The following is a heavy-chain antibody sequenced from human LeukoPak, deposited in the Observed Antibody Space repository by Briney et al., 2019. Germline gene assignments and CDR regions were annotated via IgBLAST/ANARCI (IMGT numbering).Heavy chain of an antibody. CDR2: ISSSSSYI. CDR1: GFTFSSYS. J-gene: IGHJ4*02. Sequence: GGSLRLSCATSGFTFSSYSLIWVRQAPGRGLEWVSSISSSSSYIYYADSVKGRVTVSRDNAKNSLYLQMNSLRAEDTAVYYCATESGTYSGTCFDYWGQGTLVTVSS. V-gene: IGHV3-21*01. D-gene: IGHD1-26*01. CDR3: ATESGTYSGTCFDY.